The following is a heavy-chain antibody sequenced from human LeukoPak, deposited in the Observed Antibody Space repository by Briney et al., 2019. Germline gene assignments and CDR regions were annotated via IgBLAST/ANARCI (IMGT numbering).Heavy chain of an antibody. D-gene: IGHD4-17*01. CDR1: GFSFNNFW. CDR3: ARGHYADYT. J-gene: IGHJ5*02. V-gene: IGHV3-7*02. CDR2: IKEDGSEE. Sequence: PGGSLRLSCATSGFSFNNFWMGLVRQAPGKGLESVANIKEDGSEEYYVDSVKGRFTISRDNAKNSLYLQMNSLRVEDTAIYYCARGHYADYTWGQGTPVTVSS.